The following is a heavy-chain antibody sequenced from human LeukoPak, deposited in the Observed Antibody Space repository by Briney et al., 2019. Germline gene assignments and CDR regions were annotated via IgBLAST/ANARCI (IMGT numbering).Heavy chain of an antibody. V-gene: IGHV3-7*03. J-gene: IGHJ6*02. CDR1: GFTFSSYW. D-gene: IGHD3-16*01. CDR3: AGGGGLDV. Sequence: GGTLRLSCAASGFTFSSYWMNWARQAPGKGLEWVASINHNGNVNYYVDSVKGRFTISRDNAKNSLYLQMTNLRAEDPAVYFSAGGGGLDVWGQGATVTVSS. CDR2: INHNGNVN.